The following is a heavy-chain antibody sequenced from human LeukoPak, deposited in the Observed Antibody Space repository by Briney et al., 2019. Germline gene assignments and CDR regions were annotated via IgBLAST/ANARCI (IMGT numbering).Heavy chain of an antibody. CDR2: INPNSGGT. Sequence: EASVKVSCKTSGYTFTGYYMHWARQAPGQGLEWMGWINPNSGGTNYAQKFQGRVTMTRDTSISTAYMELSRLRSDDTAVYYCARALLSRTMIVVVPFDYWGQGTLVTVSS. D-gene: IGHD3-22*01. V-gene: IGHV1-2*02. CDR3: ARALLSRTMIVVVPFDY. J-gene: IGHJ4*02. CDR1: GYTFTGYY.